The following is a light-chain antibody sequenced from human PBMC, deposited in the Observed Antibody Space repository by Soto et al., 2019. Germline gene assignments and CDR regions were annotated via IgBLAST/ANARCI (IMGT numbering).Light chain of an antibody. CDR1: QSVSSSY. V-gene: IGKV3-20*01. J-gene: IGKJ3*01. Sequence: EIVLTQSPGTLSSSPGERATLSCRASQSVSSSYLAWYQQKPGQAPRLLIYGASSRATGIPDRFSGSGSGTDFTLTISRREPEDFAVYYCQQYGSSPRFTFGPGTKVDIK. CDR2: GAS. CDR3: QQYGSSPRFT.